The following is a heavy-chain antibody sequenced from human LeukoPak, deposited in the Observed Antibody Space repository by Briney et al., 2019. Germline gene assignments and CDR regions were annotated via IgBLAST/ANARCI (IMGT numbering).Heavy chain of an antibody. J-gene: IGHJ4*02. CDR3: ARETPRRGETRDGYR. V-gene: IGHV3-7*01. D-gene: IGHD5-24*01. Sequence: GGSLRLSCSASGFIFKKYWMNWVRQVPGKGLECLANIKEDGSETYYADSVKGRFTISRDNPKNLLFLQINSLRVEDTAVYYCARETPRRGETRDGYRWGQGTVVTVSS. CDR1: GFIFKKYW. CDR2: IKEDGSET.